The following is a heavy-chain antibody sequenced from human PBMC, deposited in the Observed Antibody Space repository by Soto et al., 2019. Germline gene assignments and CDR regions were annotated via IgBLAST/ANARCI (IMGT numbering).Heavy chain of an antibody. CDR3: ARDSGYSSVDPVNHYFDY. J-gene: IGHJ4*02. CDR2: IKFDGSGI. D-gene: IGHD5-12*01. V-gene: IGHV3-7*01. Sequence: EVQLVESGGKVVQPGGSLRLSCVASGFTFSVYWMSWVRQAPGEGLEWVARIKFDGSGIQYADSVKGRFSISRDNAGNSVYLQMNSLRAEDTAVYYCARDSGYSSVDPVNHYFDYWGQGALVTVTS. CDR1: GFTFSVYW.